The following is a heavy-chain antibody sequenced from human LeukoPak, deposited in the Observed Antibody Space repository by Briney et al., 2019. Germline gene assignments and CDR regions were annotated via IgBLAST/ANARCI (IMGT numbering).Heavy chain of an antibody. CDR2: ISGGGGST. Sequence: GGSLRLSCAASGFIFSSHAMSWVRQAPGKGLEWVSGISGGGGSTYYADSVKGRFTISRDNSKNTLYLQMNSLRAEDTAVYYCAKEPTGYSSGWYYFEYWGQGTLVTVSS. J-gene: IGHJ4*02. V-gene: IGHV3-23*01. D-gene: IGHD6-19*01. CDR1: GFIFSSHA. CDR3: AKEPTGYSSGWYYFEY.